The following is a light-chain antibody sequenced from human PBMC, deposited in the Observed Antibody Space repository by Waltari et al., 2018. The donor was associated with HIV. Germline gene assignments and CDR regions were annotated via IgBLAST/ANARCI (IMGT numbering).Light chain of an antibody. Sequence: DVVTTQSPDSLSLSLGERATINCTSRQNVVLRTKKRDYNHIAWYQHNPGQPPKLLFFWASVRESGFPDRFSASGSGTDFSLTISSLQAEDVAVYYCHQYYIPPYTFGPGTKVDI. CDR1: QNVVLRTKKRDY. CDR3: HQYYIPPYT. J-gene: IGKJ3*01. V-gene: IGKV4-1*01. CDR2: WAS.